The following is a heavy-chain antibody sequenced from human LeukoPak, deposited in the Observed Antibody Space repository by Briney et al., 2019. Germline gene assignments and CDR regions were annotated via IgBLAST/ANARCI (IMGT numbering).Heavy chain of an antibody. CDR2: ISYDGSNK. V-gene: IGHV3-30*18. Sequence: GGSLRLSCAASGFTFSSYGMHWVRQAPGKGLEWVAVISYDGSNKYYADSVKGRFTISRDNSKNTLYLQMNSLRAEDTAVYYCAKDAMIVVVNNWFDPWGQGTLVTVSS. CDR1: GFTFSSYG. J-gene: IGHJ5*02. D-gene: IGHD3-22*01. CDR3: AKDAMIVVVNNWFDP.